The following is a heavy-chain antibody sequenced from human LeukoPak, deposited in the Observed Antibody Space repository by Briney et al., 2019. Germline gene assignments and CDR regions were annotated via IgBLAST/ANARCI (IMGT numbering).Heavy chain of an antibody. CDR2: IWNDGSKK. Sequence: SGGSVTLYCAASGFTFSSYGMQWLRQAQGKGLVGLADIWNDGSKKYYADSVKGRFTISRDNSKNTLYLQMNSLRAEDTAVYYCAKDYVGYYYDPSYYFDYWGQGTLVTVSS. D-gene: IGHD3-22*01. J-gene: IGHJ4*02. V-gene: IGHV3-33*06. CDR1: GFTFSSYG. CDR3: AKDYVGYYYDPSYYFDY.